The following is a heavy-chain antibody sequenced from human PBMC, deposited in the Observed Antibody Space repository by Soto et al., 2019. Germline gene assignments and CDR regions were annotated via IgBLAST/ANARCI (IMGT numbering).Heavy chain of an antibody. Sequence: SETLSLTCAVYGGSFSGYYWSWIRQPPGKGLEWIGEINHSGSTNYNPSLKSRVTISVDTSKNQFSLKLSSVTAADTAVYYCARALPSGQQLPESNWFDPWGQGTLVTVSS. J-gene: IGHJ5*02. CDR2: INHSGST. D-gene: IGHD6-13*01. CDR1: GGSFSGYY. CDR3: ARALPSGQQLPESNWFDP. V-gene: IGHV4-34*01.